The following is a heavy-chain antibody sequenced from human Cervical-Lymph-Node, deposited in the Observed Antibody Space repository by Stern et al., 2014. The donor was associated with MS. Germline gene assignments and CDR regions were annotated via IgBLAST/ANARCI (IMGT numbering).Heavy chain of an antibody. J-gene: IGHJ3*02. V-gene: IGHV1-46*03. CDR2: INPGEHST. CDR3: TRDRQDYYDTSVVSNDAFDI. Sequence: QVQLVQSGAEVKKPGASVKVSCKASGYTLTSYYIHWVRQAPGQGLEWMGFINPGEHSTSYAQKFQGRVTMTRDTATNTVYMDLRSLRSEDTAMYYCTRDRQDYYDTSVVSNDAFDIWGQGTMVTVSS. CDR1: GYTLTSYY. D-gene: IGHD3-22*01.